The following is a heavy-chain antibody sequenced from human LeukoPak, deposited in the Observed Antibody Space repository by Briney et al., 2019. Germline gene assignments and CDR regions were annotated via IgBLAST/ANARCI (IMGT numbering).Heavy chain of an antibody. J-gene: IGHJ4*02. Sequence: ASVKVSCKASGYTFTGYYMHWVRQAPGQGLEWMGWINPNSGVTKFAQRFQGRVTMTRDTSTSTAYLDLSSLRSDDTAVYYCATAVLYGGNDFDYWGQRTLVTVSS. CDR2: INPNSGVT. V-gene: IGHV1-2*02. CDR1: GYTFTGYY. CDR3: ATAVLYGGNDFDY. D-gene: IGHD5-12*01.